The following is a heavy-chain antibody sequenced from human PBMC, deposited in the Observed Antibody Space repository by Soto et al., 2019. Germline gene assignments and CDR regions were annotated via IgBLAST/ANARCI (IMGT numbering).Heavy chain of an antibody. D-gene: IGHD2-8*01. Sequence: QVQLVESGGGVVQPGRSLRLSCAASGFIFSSYTLHWVRQAPGKGLEWVALISYDGNSKYYTDSVKGRFTISRDNSKNTLYLQMNGLRAEDTAVYYCARDPLNNGYFDSWGQGTLVPVSS. CDR3: ARDPLNNGYFDS. CDR1: GFIFSSYT. CDR2: ISYDGNSK. V-gene: IGHV3-30-3*01. J-gene: IGHJ4*02.